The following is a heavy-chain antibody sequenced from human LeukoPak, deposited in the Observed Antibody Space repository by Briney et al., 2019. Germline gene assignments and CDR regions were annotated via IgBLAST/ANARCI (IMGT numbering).Heavy chain of an antibody. CDR1: GYSFTSYG. CDR2: ISGYNGNT. J-gene: IGHJ1*01. V-gene: IGHV1-18*01. CDR3: ARSIFRIAAAGKHGNFQH. Sequence: ASVKVSCKASGYSFTSYGISWVRQAPGQGLEWMGWISGYNGNTNYAQKIQGRVTMTTDTSTSTAYMELRSLRSDDTAVYYCARSIFRIAAAGKHGNFQHWGQGTLVTVSS. D-gene: IGHD6-13*01.